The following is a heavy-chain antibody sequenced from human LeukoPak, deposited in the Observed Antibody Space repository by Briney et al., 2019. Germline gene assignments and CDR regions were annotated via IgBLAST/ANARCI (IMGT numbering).Heavy chain of an antibody. D-gene: IGHD6-19*01. V-gene: IGHV3-30*03. CDR3: AAAGPYSSGWYAFDI. CDR1: GFTFSSYG. J-gene: IGHJ3*02. Sequence: GGSLRLSCAASGFTFSSYGMHWVRQAPGKGLEWVAVISYDGSNKYYADSVKGRFTISRDNSKNTLYLQMNSLRAEDTAVYYCAAAGPYSSGWYAFDIWSQGTMVTVSS. CDR2: ISYDGSNK.